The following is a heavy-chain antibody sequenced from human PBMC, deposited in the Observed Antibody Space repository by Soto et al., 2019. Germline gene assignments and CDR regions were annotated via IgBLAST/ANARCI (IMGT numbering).Heavy chain of an antibody. CDR2: IIPLFGIL. J-gene: IGHJ4*01. D-gene: IGHD3-10*01. CDR1: GGTFSNHL. Sequence: QVPLVQSGAEVKKPGSSVNVSCKASGGTFSNHLISWVRQAPGQGLEWMGTIIPLFGILNYAQKLQGRVTISADKSXXTAYMELSSLRSDDTAVYYCASGSLYGSGSYPVDYWGQGTLVTVSS. CDR3: ASGSLYGSGSYPVDY. V-gene: IGHV1-69*02.